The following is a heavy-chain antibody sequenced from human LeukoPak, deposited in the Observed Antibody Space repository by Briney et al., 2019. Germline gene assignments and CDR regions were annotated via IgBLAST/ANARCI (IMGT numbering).Heavy chain of an antibody. CDR1: GFTFSSYG. CDR2: ISGSGGST. CDR3: ASEQEGYSSSWRPYNWFDP. Sequence: GGSLRLSCAASGFTFSSYGMSWVRQAPGKGLEWVSAISGSGGSTYYADSVKGRFTISRDNSKNTLYLQMNSLRSEDTAVYYCASEQEGYSSSWRPYNWFDPWGQGTLVTVSS. J-gene: IGHJ5*02. V-gene: IGHV3-23*01. D-gene: IGHD6-13*01.